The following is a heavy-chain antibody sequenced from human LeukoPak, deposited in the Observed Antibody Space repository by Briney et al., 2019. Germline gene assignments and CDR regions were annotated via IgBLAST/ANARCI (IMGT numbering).Heavy chain of an antibody. Sequence: PSETLSLTCTVSGGSISSYYWSWIRQPPGKGLEWIGYIYYSGSTNYNPSLKSRVTISVDTSKNQFSLKLSSVTAADTAVYYCARHLAAAGTIDYWGQGTLVTVSS. CDR2: IYYSGST. CDR3: ARHLAAAGTIDY. CDR1: GGSISSYY. D-gene: IGHD6-13*01. J-gene: IGHJ4*02. V-gene: IGHV4-59*08.